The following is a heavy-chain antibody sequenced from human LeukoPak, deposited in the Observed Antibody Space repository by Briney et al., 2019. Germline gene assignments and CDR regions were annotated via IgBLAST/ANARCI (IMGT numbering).Heavy chain of an antibody. CDR2: INHDGTNT. Sequence: GGSLRLSCTASGLTLSSSDMHWVRQAPGKGLDWVSLINHDGTNTYYADSVKGRFTISRDNSQNTLYLQMNSLRGDDTAVYYCTNFGYWGQGTLVTVSS. V-gene: IGHV3-30*02. CDR3: TNFGY. J-gene: IGHJ4*02. CDR1: GLTLSSSD.